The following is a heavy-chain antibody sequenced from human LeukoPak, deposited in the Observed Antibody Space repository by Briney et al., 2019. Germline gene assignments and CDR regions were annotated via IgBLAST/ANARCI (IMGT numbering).Heavy chain of an antibody. J-gene: IGHJ5*02. CDR1: GGSISSSSYY. CDR3: ARAMVGATRGFDP. Sequence: SETLSLTCTVSGGSISSSSYYWGWIRQTPGKGLEWIGSIGNIYYSGSTYYNPSLKSRVTISVSTSRNQFSLRLGSVTAADTAVYYCARAMVGATRGFDPWGQGTLVTVSS. V-gene: IGHV4-39*01. CDR2: IGNIYYSGST. D-gene: IGHD1-26*01.